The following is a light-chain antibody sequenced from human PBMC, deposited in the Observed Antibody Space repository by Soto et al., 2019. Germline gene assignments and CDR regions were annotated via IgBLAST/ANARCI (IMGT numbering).Light chain of an antibody. CDR1: NNA. V-gene: IGLV1-36*01. J-gene: IGLJ3*02. CDR3: AAWDDGLNGVV. Sequence: QSVLTQPPSVSEAPRQRVTISCSGSNNAVSWYQQLPGKAPKLLIYYDDLMPSGVSDRFSGSRSGTSASLAISGLQSEDEADYYCAAWDDGLNGVVFGGGTKVTVL. CDR2: YDD.